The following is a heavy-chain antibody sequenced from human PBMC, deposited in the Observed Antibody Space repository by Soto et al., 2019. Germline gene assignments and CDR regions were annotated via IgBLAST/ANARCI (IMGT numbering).Heavy chain of an antibody. CDR2: IDPSDSYT. V-gene: IGHV5-10-1*01. CDR1: GYSFTSYW. J-gene: IGHJ6*02. CDR3: ARHFISGITFSFGFPTRYCYVMDV. D-gene: IGHD3-16*01. Sequence: GESLKISCKGSGYSFTSYWISWVRQMPGKGLEWMGRIDPSDSYTNYSPSFQGHVTISADKSISTAYLQWSSLKASDTAMYYCARHFISGITFSFGFPTRYCYVMDVWGRGSSVTGSS.